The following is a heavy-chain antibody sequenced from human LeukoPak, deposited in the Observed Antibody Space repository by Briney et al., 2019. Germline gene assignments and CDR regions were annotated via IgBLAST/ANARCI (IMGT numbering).Heavy chain of an antibody. CDR1: GGSISSYY. CDR3: ARYIFLEWFSVGNYMDV. D-gene: IGHD3-3*01. J-gene: IGHJ6*03. Sequence: PSETLSLTCTVSGGSISSYYWSWIRQPPGKGLEWIGYIYYSGSTNYNPSLKSRVTISVDTSKNQFSLKLSSVTAADTAVYYCARYIFLEWFSVGNYMDVWGKGTTVTVSS. V-gene: IGHV4-59*01. CDR2: IYYSGST.